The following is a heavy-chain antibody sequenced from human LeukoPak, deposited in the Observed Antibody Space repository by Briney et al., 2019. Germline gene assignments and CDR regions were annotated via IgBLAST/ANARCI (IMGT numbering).Heavy chain of an antibody. CDR1: GFTFTNYA. CDR3: AKVLANDYVWGSYPLDY. D-gene: IGHD3-16*02. J-gene: IGHJ4*02. V-gene: IGHV3-23*01. Sequence: GGSLRLSCAASGFTFTNYAMSWVRQAPQKGLEWISAISGSGGSTYYADSVKGRFTISRDNSKNTLDLQMNSLRAEDTAVYYCAKVLANDYVWGSYPLDYWGQGTLVTVSS. CDR2: ISGSGGST.